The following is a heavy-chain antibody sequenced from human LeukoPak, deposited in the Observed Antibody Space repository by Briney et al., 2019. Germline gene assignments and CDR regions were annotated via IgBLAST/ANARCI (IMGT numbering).Heavy chain of an antibody. J-gene: IGHJ4*02. Sequence: GGSLRLSCAASGFTFRSYWMSWVRQAPGKGLEWVANIKQDGSEKYYVDSVKGRFTISRDNAKNSMYLLMNSLRAEDTAVYYCASLYSSGSYYFDYWGQGTLVTVSS. CDR1: GFTFRSYW. CDR2: IKQDGSEK. CDR3: ASLYSSGSYYFDY. D-gene: IGHD5-18*01. V-gene: IGHV3-7*02.